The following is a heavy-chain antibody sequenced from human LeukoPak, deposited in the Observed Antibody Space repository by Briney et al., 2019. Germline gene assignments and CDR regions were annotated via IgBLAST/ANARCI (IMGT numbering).Heavy chain of an antibody. D-gene: IGHD3-3*01. V-gene: IGHV4-38-2*01. Sequence: PSETLSLTCAVSGYSISSGYYCGWIRQPPGKGLEWIGSIYHSGSTYYNPSLKSRVTISVDTSKNQFSLKLSSVTAADTAVYYCARIYDFWSGYTGRHFDYWGQGTLVTVSS. J-gene: IGHJ4*02. CDR1: GYSISSGYY. CDR3: ARIYDFWSGYTGRHFDY. CDR2: IYHSGST.